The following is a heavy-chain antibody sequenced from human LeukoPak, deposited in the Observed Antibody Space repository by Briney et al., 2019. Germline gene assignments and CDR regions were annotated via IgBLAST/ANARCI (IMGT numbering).Heavy chain of an antibody. CDR3: ARSMDTAISWYFDL. CDR1: GGSISNINW. D-gene: IGHD5-18*01. CDR2: IYHGGST. V-gene: IGHV4-4*02. Sequence: SETLSLPCAVSGGSISNINWWSWVRHPPGKGVEWIGEIYHGGSTNYNPSLKSRVTISLDKSKNQFSLKLSCVTAADTALYYCARSMDTAISWYFDLWGRGTLVTVSS. J-gene: IGHJ2*01.